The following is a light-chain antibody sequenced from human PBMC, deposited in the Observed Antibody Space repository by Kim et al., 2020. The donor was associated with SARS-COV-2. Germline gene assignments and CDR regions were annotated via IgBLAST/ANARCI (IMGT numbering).Light chain of an antibody. Sequence: GQSITLSCTGTSSDVGAYNYVSWYQQHPGQAPKLIIFDVTTRPSGVSYRFSGSKSGNTASLTISGLQAEDEADYYCSSYTSSSTVVFGGGTQLTVL. CDR1: SSDVGAYNY. V-gene: IGLV2-14*03. J-gene: IGLJ2*01. CDR3: SSYTSSSTVV. CDR2: DVT.